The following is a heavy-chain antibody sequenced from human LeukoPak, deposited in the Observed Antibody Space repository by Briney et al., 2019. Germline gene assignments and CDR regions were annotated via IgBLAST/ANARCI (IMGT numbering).Heavy chain of an antibody. Sequence: ASGKVSCKASGGTFISYAISWVRQAPGQGLEWMGGIIPIFGTANYAQKFQGRVTITADESTSTAYMELSSLRSEDTAVYYCARTCSSTSCHDAFDIWGQGTMVTVSS. CDR2: IIPIFGTA. D-gene: IGHD2-2*01. CDR3: ARTCSSTSCHDAFDI. CDR1: GGTFISYA. V-gene: IGHV1-69*13. J-gene: IGHJ3*02.